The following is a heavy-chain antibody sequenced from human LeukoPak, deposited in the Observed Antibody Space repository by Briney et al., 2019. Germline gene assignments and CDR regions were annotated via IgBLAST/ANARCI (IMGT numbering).Heavy chain of an antibody. V-gene: IGHV1-8*01. CDR3: ARGRMATINPRGSYFQH. CDR2: INPNSGNT. D-gene: IGHD5-24*01. Sequence: ASVKVSCKASGYTFTSYDINWVRQATGQGLEWMGWINPNSGNTGYAQKFQGRVTMTRNTSISTAYMELSSLRSEDTAVYYCARGRMATINPRGSYFQHWGQGTLVTVSS. J-gene: IGHJ1*01. CDR1: GYTFTSYD.